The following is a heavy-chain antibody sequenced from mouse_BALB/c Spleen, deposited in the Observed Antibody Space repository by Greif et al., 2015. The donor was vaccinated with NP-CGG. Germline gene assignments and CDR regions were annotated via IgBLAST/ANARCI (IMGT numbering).Heavy chain of an antibody. CDR2: ISGCGSYT. Sequence: EVHLVESGGGLVKPGGSLKLSCAASGFTFSSYGMSWVRQTPEKRLEWVATISGCGSYTYYPDSVKGRFTISRDNAKNNLYLQVSSLRSEDTALYCCARHERFITTVEWYFDVWGAGTTVTVSS. D-gene: IGHD1-1*01. V-gene: IGHV5-9-2*01. CDR1: GFTFSSYG. CDR3: ARHERFITTVEWYFDV. J-gene: IGHJ1*01.